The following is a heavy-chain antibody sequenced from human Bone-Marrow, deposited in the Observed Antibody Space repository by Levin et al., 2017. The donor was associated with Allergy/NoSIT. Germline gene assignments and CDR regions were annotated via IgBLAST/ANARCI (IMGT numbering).Heavy chain of an antibody. J-gene: IGHJ6*02. CDR1: GFTFSSYA. CDR3: AREFVETTAYYYYDYGMDV. D-gene: IGHD4-11*01. CDR2: ISYDGSNK. V-gene: IGHV3-30*04. Sequence: GESLKISCAASGFTFSSYAMHWVRQAPGKGLEWVAVISYDGSNKYYADSVKGRFTISRDNSKKTLYLQMNSLRADDTAVYYCAREFVETTAYYYYDYGMDVWGQGTTVTVSS.